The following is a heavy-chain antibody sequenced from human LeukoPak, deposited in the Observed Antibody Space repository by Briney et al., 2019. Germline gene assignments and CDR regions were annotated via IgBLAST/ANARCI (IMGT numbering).Heavy chain of an antibody. Sequence: KASETLSLTCTVSGDSISVYYWTWIRQPAGKGLEWIGRIYTSGSTNYNPSLKSRVTISVDTSKNQFSLKLSSVTAADTAVYYCARGKVRARGLLYYYYGMDVWGQGTTVTVSS. D-gene: IGHD3-10*01. V-gene: IGHV4-4*07. CDR3: ARGKVRARGLLYYYYGMDV. CDR1: GDSISVYY. J-gene: IGHJ6*02. CDR2: IYTSGST.